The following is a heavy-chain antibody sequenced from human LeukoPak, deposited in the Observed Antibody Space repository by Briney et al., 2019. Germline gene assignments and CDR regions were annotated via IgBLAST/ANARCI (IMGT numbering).Heavy chain of an antibody. Sequence: GGSLRLSCAASGFTFISYGMHWVRQAPGKGLEWVAFIRYDGSNKYYADSVKGRFTISRDNSKNTLYLQMNSLRAEDTAVYYCAKDTLAAADYYYYMDVWGKGTTATISS. D-gene: IGHD6-13*01. CDR2: IRYDGSNK. CDR3: AKDTLAAADYYYYMDV. CDR1: GFTFISYG. V-gene: IGHV3-30*02. J-gene: IGHJ6*03.